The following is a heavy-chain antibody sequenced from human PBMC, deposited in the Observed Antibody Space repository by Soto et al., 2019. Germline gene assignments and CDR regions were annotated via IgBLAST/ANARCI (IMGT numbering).Heavy chain of an antibody. D-gene: IGHD3-10*01. J-gene: IGHJ4*02. CDR2: INHSGST. Sequence: SETLSLTCAVYGGSFIGYYWSWIRQPPGKGLEWIGEINHSGSTNYNPSLKSRVTISVDTSKNQFSLKLSSVTAADTAVYYCARPYGNKEGFDYWGQGTLVTGSS. CDR1: GGSFIGYY. CDR3: ARPYGNKEGFDY. V-gene: IGHV4-34*01.